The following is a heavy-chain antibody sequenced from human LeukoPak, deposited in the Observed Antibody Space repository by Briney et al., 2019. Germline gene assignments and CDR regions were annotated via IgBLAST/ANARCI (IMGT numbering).Heavy chain of an antibody. Sequence: SETLSLTCSVSGASISGFYWSWLRQAPGKGLEWIGFLHRSASATYNPSLESRVTTSMDTSKNQFSLKLSSVTAADTAVYYCARGLYGSDSYWGQGNLVTVSS. CDR2: LHRSASA. V-gene: IGHV4-59*12. CDR1: GASISGFY. J-gene: IGHJ4*02. D-gene: IGHD2-21*02. CDR3: ARGLYGSDSY.